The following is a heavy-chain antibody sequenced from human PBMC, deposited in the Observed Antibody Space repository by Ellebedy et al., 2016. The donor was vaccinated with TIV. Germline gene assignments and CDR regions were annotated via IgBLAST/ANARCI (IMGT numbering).Heavy chain of an antibody. CDR1: GGSISSYY. D-gene: IGHD3-22*01. Sequence: MPSETLSLTCTVSGGSISSYYWSWIRQPPGKGLEWIGYIYYSGSTNYNPSLKSRVTISVDTSKNQFSLKLSSVTAADTAVYYCAREGYYDSSGGLVDYWGQGTLVTVSS. J-gene: IGHJ4*02. CDR3: AREGYYDSSGGLVDY. CDR2: IYYSGST. V-gene: IGHV4-59*01.